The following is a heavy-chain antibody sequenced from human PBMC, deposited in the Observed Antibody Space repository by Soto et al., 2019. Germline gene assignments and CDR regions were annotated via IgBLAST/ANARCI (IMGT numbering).Heavy chain of an antibody. CDR3: ARGGVYDILTGYYANYYYYYGMDV. CDR1: GGSISSYY. J-gene: IGHJ6*01. D-gene: IGHD3-9*01. Sequence: QVQLQESGPGLVKPSETLSLTCTVSGGSISSYYWSWIRQPPGKGLEWIGYIYYSGSTNYNPSLKSRVTISVDTSKNQFSLKLSSVTAADTAVYYCARGGVYDILTGYYANYYYYYGMDVW. V-gene: IGHV4-59*01. CDR2: IYYSGST.